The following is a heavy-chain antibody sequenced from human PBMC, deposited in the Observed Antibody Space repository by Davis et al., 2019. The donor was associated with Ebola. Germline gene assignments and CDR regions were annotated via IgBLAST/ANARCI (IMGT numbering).Heavy chain of an antibody. CDR1: GYTFTGYY. Sequence: AASVKVSCKASGYTFTGYYMHWVRQAPGQGLEWMGWINPNSGGTNYAQKFQGWVTMTRDTSISTAYMELSRLSSDDTAVYYCARDPGYCSSTSCYGYGMDVWGQGTTVTVSS. D-gene: IGHD2-2*01. V-gene: IGHV1-2*04. CDR3: ARDPGYCSSTSCYGYGMDV. J-gene: IGHJ6*02. CDR2: INPNSGGT.